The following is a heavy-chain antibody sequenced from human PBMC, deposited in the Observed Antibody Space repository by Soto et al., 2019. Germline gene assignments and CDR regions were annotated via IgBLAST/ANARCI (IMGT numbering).Heavy chain of an antibody. J-gene: IGHJ2*01. V-gene: IGHV4-4*07. CDR1: GGSISSYY. Sequence: QVQLQESGPGLVKPSETLSLTCTVSGGSISSYYWSWIRQPAGKGLEWIGRIYTSGSTNYNPSLRSRITMSVNTANNQFSMKRSSVTAADTAVYYCARVRGYCSSTSCYTDWYFDLWGRGTLVTVSS. CDR2: IYTSGST. CDR3: ARVRGYCSSTSCYTDWYFDL. D-gene: IGHD2-2*02.